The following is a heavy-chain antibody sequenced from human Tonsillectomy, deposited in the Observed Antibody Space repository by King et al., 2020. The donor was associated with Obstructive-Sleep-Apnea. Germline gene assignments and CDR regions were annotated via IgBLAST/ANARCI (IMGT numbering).Heavy chain of an antibody. D-gene: IGHD3-9*01. Sequence: VQLVESGGGLVKPGGSLRLSCAASGFTFSSYSMNWVRQAPGRGLEWVSSISSSSSYIYHADSVKGRFTISRDNAKNSLYLQMNSLRAEDTAVYYCAREDDIDYWGQGTLVTVSS. CDR2: ISSSSSYI. CDR1: GFTFSSYS. V-gene: IGHV3-21*01. CDR3: AREDDIDY. J-gene: IGHJ4*02.